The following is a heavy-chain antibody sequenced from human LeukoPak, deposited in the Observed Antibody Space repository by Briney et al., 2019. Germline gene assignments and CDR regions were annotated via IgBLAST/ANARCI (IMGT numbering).Heavy chain of an antibody. CDR3: AKDGWTCSGGSCYFAY. V-gene: IGHV3-30*02. CDR2: IRYDGSNE. J-gene: IGHJ4*02. D-gene: IGHD2-15*01. CDR1: GFTFIRNG. Sequence: GGSLRLSCAASGFTFIRNGMHWVRQAPGKGLEWVAFIRYDGSNEYYADSVKGRFSISRDNSKNTLYLQMNSLRAEDTAVYYCAKDGWTCSGGSCYFAYWGLGTLVAVSS.